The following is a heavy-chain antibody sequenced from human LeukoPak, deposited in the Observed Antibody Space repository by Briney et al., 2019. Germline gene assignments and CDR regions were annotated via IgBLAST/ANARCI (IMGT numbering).Heavy chain of an antibody. V-gene: IGHV4-59*01. Sequence: SETLSLTCTVSGGSISSYYWSWIRQPPGKGLEWIGYIYYSGSTNYNPSLKSRVTISVDTSKNQFSLKLSSVTAADTAVYYCARGDSGGSYYYYYYIDVWGKGTTVTVFS. J-gene: IGHJ6*03. CDR2: IYYSGST. CDR3: ARGDSGGSYYYYYYIDV. D-gene: IGHD6-19*01. CDR1: GGSISSYY.